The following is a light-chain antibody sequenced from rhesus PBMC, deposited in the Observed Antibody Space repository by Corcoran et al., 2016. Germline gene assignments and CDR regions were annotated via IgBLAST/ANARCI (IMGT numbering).Light chain of an antibody. CDR1: EGIIND. Sequence: DIQMMQSPSSLSASVGDRVTITRRASEGIINDFACYQQKIGETPNLLIYEASLLHSGIPSRFSGSGSGTDFTLTISSLQPEDFATSYCQQHNSHPPTFGQGTKVEIK. J-gene: IGKJ1*01. CDR2: EAS. V-gene: IGKV1-25*01. CDR3: QQHNSHPPT.